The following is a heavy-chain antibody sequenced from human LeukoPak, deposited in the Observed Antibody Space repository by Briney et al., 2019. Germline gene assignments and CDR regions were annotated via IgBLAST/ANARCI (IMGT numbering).Heavy chain of an antibody. CDR2: ISDDGKYI. V-gene: IGHV3-21*01. J-gene: IGHJ6*03. CDR1: GFTFSRYS. CDR3: ARGVDTAMVDYYYYYMDV. Sequence: GGSLRLSCAASGFTFSRYSMNWVRQAPGKGLEWVSSISDDGKYIYYADSVKGRFSISRDNAKSSLYLQMSSLRSEDTAVYYCARGVDTAMVDYYYYYMDVWGKGTTVTVSS. D-gene: IGHD5-18*01.